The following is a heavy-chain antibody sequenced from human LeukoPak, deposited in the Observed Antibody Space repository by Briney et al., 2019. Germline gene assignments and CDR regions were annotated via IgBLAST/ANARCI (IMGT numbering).Heavy chain of an antibody. CDR1: EPTFNIYA. CDR3: ARALRAAHRPVYTYYYMDV. J-gene: IGHJ6*03. D-gene: IGHD5/OR15-5a*01. CDR2: ISGSGDTT. V-gene: IGHV3-23*01. Sequence: PGGSLSLSCASCEPTFNIYAMTWFRQSPGKGREWVATISGSGDTTYYADSVTGRFTISRDTSKNTVFLQMNSLRVDDMAVYYCARALRAAHRPVYTYYYMDVWGKGTTVTVS.